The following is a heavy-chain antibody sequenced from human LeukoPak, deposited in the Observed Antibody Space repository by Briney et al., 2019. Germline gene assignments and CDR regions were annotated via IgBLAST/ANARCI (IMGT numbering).Heavy chain of an antibody. V-gene: IGHV4-34*01. CDR3: ARDFGGWPPYYYDYIDV. D-gene: IGHD6-19*01. CDR1: GGSFSGYY. Sequence: SETLSLTCAVYGGSFSGYYWGGLPHRPGKGLEGSGGINNGGTTNSNPSLNSRVTISVDTSKHQFSLKLSSVTAADTAVYYCARDFGGWPPYYYDYIDVWGKGTTVTVSS. CDR2: INNGGTT. J-gene: IGHJ6*03.